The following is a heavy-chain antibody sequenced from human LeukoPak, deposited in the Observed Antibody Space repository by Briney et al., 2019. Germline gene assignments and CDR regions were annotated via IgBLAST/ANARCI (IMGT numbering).Heavy chain of an antibody. Sequence: ASVKVSCKASGYTFTGYYMHWVRQAPGQGLEWMGRINPNSGGTNYAQKFQGRVTMTRDTSISTAYMELSRLRSDDTAVYYCARRKDIRYFDWLLYPDFDYWGQGTLVTVSS. J-gene: IGHJ4*02. CDR2: INPNSGGT. D-gene: IGHD3-9*01. CDR1: GYTFTGYY. CDR3: ARRKDIRYFDWLLYPDFDY. V-gene: IGHV1-2*06.